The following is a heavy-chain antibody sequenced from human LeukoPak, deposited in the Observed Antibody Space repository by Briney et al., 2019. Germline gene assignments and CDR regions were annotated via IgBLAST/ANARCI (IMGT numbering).Heavy chain of an antibody. CDR3: ASSPLHYFDH. V-gene: IGHV4-39*01. Sequence: PPERLSPTCTLSGGSTSSISYYWGWTRHPPGKGLEWIGSIYYSGTTYYTPSLKSRVTIAVDTSKNQFSLKLSSVTAADTAVYYCASSPLHYFDHWGQGTLVTVSS. CDR2: IYYSGTT. J-gene: IGHJ4*02. CDR1: GGSTSSISYY.